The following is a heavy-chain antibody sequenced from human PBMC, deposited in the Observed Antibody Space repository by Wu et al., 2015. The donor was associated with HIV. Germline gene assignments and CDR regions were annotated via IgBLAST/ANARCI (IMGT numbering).Heavy chain of an antibody. Sequence: QVQPQESGPGLVKPSETLSLLCAVSGYSINSGYYWGWIRQAPGKGLEWIGSIYHSGNTDYNPSLKSRVTISVDTSKNQFSLKLSSVTATDTAVYYCARHGPSILTAFDIWGQGAMVTVSS. D-gene: IGHD2-2*01. J-gene: IGHJ3*02. V-gene: IGHV4-38-2*01. CDR2: IYHSGNT. CDR3: ARHGPSILTAFDI. CDR1: GYSINSGYY.